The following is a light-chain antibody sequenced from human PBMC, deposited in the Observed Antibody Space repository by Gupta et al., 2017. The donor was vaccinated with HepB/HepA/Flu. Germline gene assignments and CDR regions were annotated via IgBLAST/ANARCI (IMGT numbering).Light chain of an antibody. V-gene: IGLV2-14*03. CDR1: SGDVGAYNY. J-gene: IGLJ1*01. Sequence: SLAQPTSVSRSPEPSITIPCPGTSGDVGAYNYVSCYQQYLGKAHKVIIYDVSARPPGVAYRFSGSKSGNTASLTISGLQAEDEADYYCCSYRSSNTLVVFGTGTKVTVL. CDR2: DVS. CDR3: CSYRSSNTLVV.